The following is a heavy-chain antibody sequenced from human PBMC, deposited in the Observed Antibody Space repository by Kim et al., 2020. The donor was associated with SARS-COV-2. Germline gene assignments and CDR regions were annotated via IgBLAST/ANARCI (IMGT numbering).Heavy chain of an antibody. V-gene: IGHV3-9*01. CDR3: AKGFGLSAVPAAMYY. Sequence: GGSLRLSCAASGFTFGDFAMYWVRQAPGKGLEWVSGISWNSGSIGYADSVKGRFTMSRDNAKNSLHLQMNSLRAEDTALYYCAKGFGLSAVPAAMYYWG. CDR2: ISWNSGSI. J-gene: IGHJ4*01. D-gene: IGHD2-2*01. CDR1: GFTFGDFA.